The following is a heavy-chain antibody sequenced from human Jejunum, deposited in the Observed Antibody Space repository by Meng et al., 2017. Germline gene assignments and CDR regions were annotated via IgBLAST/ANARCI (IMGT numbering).Heavy chain of an antibody. CDR3: AKEVVPAHYGTSGYDAFDV. D-gene: IGHD3-22*01. CDR2: SDSSVSRE. J-gene: IGHJ3*01. CDR1: GFTFSSYE. V-gene: IGHV3-48*03. Sequence: GGSLRPSCVASGFTFSSYEMNWLRQAPGQGPEWVANSDSSVSRELYADSVKGRFTSSRDNARNSLYLQMNSLRAKDTALYYCAKEVVPAHYGTSGYDAFDVWGQGTMVTVSS.